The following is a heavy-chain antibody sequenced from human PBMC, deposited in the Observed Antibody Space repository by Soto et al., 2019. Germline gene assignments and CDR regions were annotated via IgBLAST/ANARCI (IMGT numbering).Heavy chain of an antibody. Sequence: SETLSLTCTVSGGSISSGDYYWSWIRQPPGKGLEWIGYIYYSGSTYYNPSLKSRVTISVDTSKNQFSLKLSSVTAADTAVYYSASTSLSSGSREETGTGDYWGQGTLVTVSS. J-gene: IGHJ4*02. D-gene: IGHD6-19*01. CDR3: ASTSLSSGSREETGTGDY. CDR2: IYYSGST. CDR1: GGSISSGDYY. V-gene: IGHV4-30-4*01.